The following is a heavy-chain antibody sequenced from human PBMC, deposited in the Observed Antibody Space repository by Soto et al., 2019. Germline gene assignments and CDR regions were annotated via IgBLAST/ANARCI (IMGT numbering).Heavy chain of an antibody. D-gene: IGHD2-15*01. J-gene: IGHJ3*02. CDR2: ISGYDGKT. Sequence: QVQLMQSGAEVKKPGASVKVSCKASGYTFTHYGIDWVRQAPGQGLEWLGWISGYDGKTYRAQKFQGRVTMTTDTSTNTAYMELRSLTSDDTAVYYCVREGDIAGLDGFDIWGQGTLVTVSS. CDR1: GYTFTHYG. CDR3: VREGDIAGLDGFDI. V-gene: IGHV1-18*04.